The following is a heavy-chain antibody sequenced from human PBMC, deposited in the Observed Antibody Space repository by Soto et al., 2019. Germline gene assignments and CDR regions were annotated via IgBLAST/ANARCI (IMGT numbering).Heavy chain of an antibody. J-gene: IGHJ6*03. D-gene: IGHD4-4*01. V-gene: IGHV1-8*01. Sequence: ASVKVSCKASGYTFTSYDINWVRQATGQGLEWMGWMNPNSGNTGYAQKFQGRVTMTRNTSISTAHMELSSLRSEDTAVYYCARVEVTTRTDYYYYYMDVWGKGTTVTVSS. CDR2: MNPNSGNT. CDR1: GYTFTSYD. CDR3: ARVEVTTRTDYYYYYMDV.